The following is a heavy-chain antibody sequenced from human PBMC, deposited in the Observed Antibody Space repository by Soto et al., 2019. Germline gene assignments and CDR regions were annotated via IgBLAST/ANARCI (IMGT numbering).Heavy chain of an antibody. J-gene: IGHJ4*01. V-gene: IGHV5-51*01. CDR1: RYRFTSYW. CDR3: ARWAEGVTTPHFDY. Sequence: PGESLKISCKGSRYRFTSYWIGWVRQMPGKGLEWMGIIYPDDSDIRYSPSFQGQVTISADKSISTAYLQWSSLKASDTAMYYCARWAEGVTTPHFDYWGQGTLVTVSS. D-gene: IGHD4-17*01. CDR2: IYPDDSDI.